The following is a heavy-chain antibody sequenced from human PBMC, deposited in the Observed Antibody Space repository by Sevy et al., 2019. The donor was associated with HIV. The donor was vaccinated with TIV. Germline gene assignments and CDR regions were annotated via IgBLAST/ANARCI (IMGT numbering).Heavy chain of an antibody. CDR2: IYHTGAA. V-gene: IGHV4-39*01. D-gene: IGHD3-10*01. CDR3: ARWYGNNFDY. CDR1: GGTISSSSYR. Sequence: SETLSLTCTVSGGTISSSSYRWDWIRQPPGKGLEWVGSIYHTGAADDNPSLKRRVTMSVDTSKNQFSLQVGSVTAADTAVYYCARWYGNNFDYWGQRALVTVSS. J-gene: IGHJ4*02.